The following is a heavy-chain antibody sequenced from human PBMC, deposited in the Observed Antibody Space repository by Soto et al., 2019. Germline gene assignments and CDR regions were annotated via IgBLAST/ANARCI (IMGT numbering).Heavy chain of an antibody. CDR2: ISGSGGST. V-gene: IGHV3-23*01. CDR1: GFTFSSYA. D-gene: IGHD3-22*01. Sequence: GGSLRLSCAASGFTFSSYAMSWVRQAPGKGLEWVSAISGSGGSTYYADSVKGRFTISRDNSKNTLYLQMNSLRAEDTAVYYCAKARVDYYDSSGYYPVYWGQGTLVTVSS. CDR3: AKARVDYYDSSGYYPVY. J-gene: IGHJ4*02.